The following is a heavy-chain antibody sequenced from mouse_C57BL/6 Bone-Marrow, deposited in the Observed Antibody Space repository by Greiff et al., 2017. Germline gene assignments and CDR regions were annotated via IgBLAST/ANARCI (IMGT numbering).Heavy chain of an antibody. Sequence: QVQLQQSGAELVRPGTSVKMSCTASGYTFTNYWIGWAKQRPGHGLEWIGDIYPGGGYTNYNEKFKGKATLTADKSSSTAYMQFNSLTSEDSAIYYCARYDSYYYYWYFDVWGTGTTVTVSS. CDR1: GYTFTNYW. V-gene: IGHV1-63*01. J-gene: IGHJ1*03. CDR2: IYPGGGYT. CDR3: ARYDSYYYYWYFDV. D-gene: IGHD1-1*01.